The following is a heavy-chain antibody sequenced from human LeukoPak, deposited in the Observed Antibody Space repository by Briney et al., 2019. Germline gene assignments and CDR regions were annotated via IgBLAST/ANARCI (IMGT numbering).Heavy chain of an antibody. CDR1: GYTFTGYY. CDR2: INPNSGGT. CDR3: ARDFYTSGKGAFDI. J-gene: IGHJ3*02. V-gene: IGHV1-2*02. Sequence: ASMKVSCKASGYTFTGYYIHWLRQAPGQGLEWMGFINPNSGGTNYAQKFQDRITLARDTSISTVYMELSRLISDDTAVYYCARDFYTSGKGAFDIWGQGTMVTVSS. D-gene: IGHD2/OR15-2a*01.